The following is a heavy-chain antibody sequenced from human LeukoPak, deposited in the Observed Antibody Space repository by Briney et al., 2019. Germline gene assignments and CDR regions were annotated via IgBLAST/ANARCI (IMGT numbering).Heavy chain of an antibody. V-gene: IGHV4-4*07. J-gene: IGHJ4*02. D-gene: IGHD6-13*01. CDR3: ARQIASAGTAGFDF. Sequence: NPSETLSLTCTVSGGSISSYYWSWIRQPAGKGLEWIGRIYSTGSTNYNPSLRSRVTMSVDTSKNQFSLRLGSVTAADTAVYYCARQIASAGTAGFDFWGQGALVTVSS. CDR1: GGSISSYY. CDR2: IYSTGST.